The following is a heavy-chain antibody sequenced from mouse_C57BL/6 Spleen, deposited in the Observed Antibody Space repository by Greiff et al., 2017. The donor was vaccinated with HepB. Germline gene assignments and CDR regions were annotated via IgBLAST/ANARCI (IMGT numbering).Heavy chain of an antibody. Sequence: EVKLMESGGGLVQPKGSLKLSCAASGFSFNTYAMNWVRQAPGKGLEWVARIRSKSNNYATYYADSVKDRFTISRDDSESMLYLQMNNLKTEDTAMYYCVRHRGDYDYHYAMDYWGQGTSVTVSS. CDR3: VRHRGDYDYHYAMDY. CDR1: GFSFNTYA. CDR2: IRSKSNNYAT. V-gene: IGHV10-1*01. J-gene: IGHJ4*01. D-gene: IGHD2-4*01.